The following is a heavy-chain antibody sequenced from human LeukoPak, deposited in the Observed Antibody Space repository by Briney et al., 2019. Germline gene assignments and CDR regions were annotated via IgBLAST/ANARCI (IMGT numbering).Heavy chain of an antibody. J-gene: IGHJ3*02. V-gene: IGHV3-30-3*01. CDR2: ISYDGSNK. CDR1: GFTFSSYA. CDR3: ALWPSQKYYYYDSSGYDAFDI. Sequence: GGSLRLSCAASGFTFSSYAMHWVRQAPGKGLEWVAVISYDGSNKYYADSVKGRFTISRDNSKNTLYLQMNSLRAEDTAVYYCALWPSQKYYYYDSSGYDAFDIWGQGTMVTVSS. D-gene: IGHD3-22*01.